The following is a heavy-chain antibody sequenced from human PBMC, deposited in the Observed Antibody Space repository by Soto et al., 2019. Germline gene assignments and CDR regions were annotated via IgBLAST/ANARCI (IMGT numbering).Heavy chain of an antibody. CDR2: ITSSSSTI. D-gene: IGHD2-21*02. V-gene: IGHV3-48*02. J-gene: IGHJ4*02. Sequence: PGGSLRLSCAASGFTFSSNSMNWVRQAPGKGLAWISYITSSSSTIYYADSVKGRFTISRDNAKNSVYLQMNSMRDEDTAVYYCARGRVGTAYFDYWGQGALVTVSS. CDR3: ARGRVGTAYFDY. CDR1: GFTFSSNS.